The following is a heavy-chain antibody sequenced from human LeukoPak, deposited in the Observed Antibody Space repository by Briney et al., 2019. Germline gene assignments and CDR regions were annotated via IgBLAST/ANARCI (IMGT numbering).Heavy chain of an antibody. J-gene: IGHJ4*02. D-gene: IGHD2-15*01. CDR3: ARLLGSSHIVVVVAADY. CDR1: GYTFTIYG. CDR2: ISAYNGNT. V-gene: IGHV1-18*01. Sequence: ASVKVSCKASGYTFTIYGISWVRQAPGQGLEWMGWISAYNGNTNYAQKLQGRVTMTTDTSTSTAYMELRSLRSDDTAVYYCARLLGSSHIVVVVAADYWGQGTLVTVSS.